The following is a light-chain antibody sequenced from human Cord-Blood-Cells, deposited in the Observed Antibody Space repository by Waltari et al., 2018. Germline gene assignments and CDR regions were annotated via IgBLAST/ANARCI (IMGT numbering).Light chain of an antibody. CDR2: KDS. V-gene: IGLV3-25*02. J-gene: IGLJ3*02. Sequence: SYELTQPPSVSVSPGQTARITCSGDALPKQYAYWYQQKPGQAPVLVIYKDSGRPSGIPERFSGSSSGTTVTLTISGVQAEDEADYYCQSADSSGTCWVFGGGTKLTVL. CDR3: QSADSSGTCWV. CDR1: ALPKQY.